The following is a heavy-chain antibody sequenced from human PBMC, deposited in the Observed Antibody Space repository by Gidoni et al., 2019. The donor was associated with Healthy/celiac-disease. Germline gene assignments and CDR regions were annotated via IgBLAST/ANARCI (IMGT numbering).Heavy chain of an antibody. J-gene: IGHJ6*02. Sequence: QVQLQESGPGLVKPSQTLSLTCTVSGGSISSGSYYWSWIRQPAGKGLEWIGRIYTSGSTNYNPSLKSRVTISVDTSKNQFSLKLSSVTAADTAVYYCARDTAAAGPNRYYYYYGMDVWGQGTTVTVSS. CDR1: GGSISSGSYY. CDR3: ARDTAAAGPNRYYYYYGMDV. D-gene: IGHD6-13*01. CDR2: IYTSGST. V-gene: IGHV4-61*02.